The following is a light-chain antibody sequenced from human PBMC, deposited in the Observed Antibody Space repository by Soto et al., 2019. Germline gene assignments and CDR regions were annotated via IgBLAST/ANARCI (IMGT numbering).Light chain of an antibody. CDR1: QSISSW. V-gene: IGKV1-5*03. J-gene: IGKJ2*01. CDR3: QQYDNYPYT. CDR2: KAS. Sequence: DIQMTQSPSTLSASVGDRVTITCRASQSISSWLAWYQQKPGKAPKILIYKASSLESGVPSRFSGSGSGTDFTHTISSLQPDDFATYYCQQYDNYPYTFGQGTKLEIK.